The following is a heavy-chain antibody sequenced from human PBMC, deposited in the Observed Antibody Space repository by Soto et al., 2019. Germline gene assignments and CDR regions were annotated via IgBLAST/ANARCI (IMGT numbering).Heavy chain of an antibody. CDR1: GGSISSGGYS. D-gene: IGHD2-8*02. CDR2: IYHSGST. Sequence: PSETLSLTCAVSGGSISSGGYSCSCIRQTPGKGLEWIGYIYHSGSTYYNPSLKSRVTISVDRSKNQFSLKLSSVTAADTAVYYCSAGGGVPQSYWGQGTFDPVSS. J-gene: IGHJ1*01. CDR3: SAGGGVPQSY. V-gene: IGHV4-30-2*01.